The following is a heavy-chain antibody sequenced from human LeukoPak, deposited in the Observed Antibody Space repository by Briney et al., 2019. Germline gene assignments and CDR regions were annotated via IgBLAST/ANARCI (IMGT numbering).Heavy chain of an antibody. Sequence: SETLSLTCAVSSYSISSGYYWGWIRQPPGKGLEWIGSIYHSGSTYYNSSLESRVTISVDTSKNQFSLKLSSVTAADTAMYYCARQYLSGHTDYWGQGTLVTVSS. J-gene: IGHJ4*02. V-gene: IGHV4-38-2*01. CDR2: IYHSGST. CDR1: SYSISSGYY. D-gene: IGHD6-19*01. CDR3: ARQYLSGHTDY.